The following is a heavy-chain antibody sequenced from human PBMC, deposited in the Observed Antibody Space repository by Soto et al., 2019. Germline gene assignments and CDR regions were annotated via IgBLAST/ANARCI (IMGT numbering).Heavy chain of an antibody. V-gene: IGHV4-59*01. CDR3: ARGGLVRGSYYYYYYMDV. CDR1: GGSISSYY. J-gene: IGHJ6*03. Sequence: ETLSLTCTVSGGSISSYYWSWIRQPPGKGLEWIGYIYYSGSTNYNPSLKSRVTTSVDTSKNQFSLKLSSVTAADTAVYYCARGGLVRGSYYYYYYMDVWGKGTTVTVSS. CDR2: IYYSGST. D-gene: IGHD6-6*01.